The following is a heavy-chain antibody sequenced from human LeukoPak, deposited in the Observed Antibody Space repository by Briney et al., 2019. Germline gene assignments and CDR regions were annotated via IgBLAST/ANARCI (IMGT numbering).Heavy chain of an antibody. D-gene: IGHD5-12*01. V-gene: IGHV3-23*01. Sequence: PGGSLRLSCAASGITFNNYGMSWVRQAPGKGLEWVSSISDGGQHRFYADSVGGRFTISRDNSKNTLYLQMDSLRAEDTAVYYCAKVISSFSGYDSYWGQGTLVTVSS. CDR3: AKVISSFSGYDSY. CDR1: GITFNNYG. J-gene: IGHJ4*02. CDR2: ISDGGQHR.